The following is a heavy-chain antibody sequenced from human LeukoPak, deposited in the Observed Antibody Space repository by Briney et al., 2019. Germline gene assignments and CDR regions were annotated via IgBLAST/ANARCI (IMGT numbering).Heavy chain of an antibody. CDR3: ARKMNSYFDY. CDR2: IRYDGSNK. Sequence: PGGSLRLSCAASGFTFSIYGMHWVRQAPGKGLEWVAFIRYDGSNKYYADSVKGRFTISRDNSKNTLYLQLNSLRGEDTAVYYCARKMNSYFDYWGLGTLVTVSS. V-gene: IGHV3-30*02. CDR1: GFTFSIYG. J-gene: IGHJ4*02.